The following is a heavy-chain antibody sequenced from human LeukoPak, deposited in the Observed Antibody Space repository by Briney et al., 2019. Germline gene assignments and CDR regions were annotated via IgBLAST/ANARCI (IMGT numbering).Heavy chain of an antibody. CDR2: IWYDGTNK. CDR1: GFTFSSYG. CDR3: ARARGYSSSSWVDY. V-gene: IGHV3-33*01. J-gene: IGHJ4*02. Sequence: PGGSLRLSCAASGFTFSSYGMHWVRQAPGKGLEWVAVIWYDGTNKYYAGSVKGRFTISRGNSKNTLYLQMNSLRAEDTAVYYCARARGYSSSSWVDYWGQGTLVTVSS. D-gene: IGHD6-6*01.